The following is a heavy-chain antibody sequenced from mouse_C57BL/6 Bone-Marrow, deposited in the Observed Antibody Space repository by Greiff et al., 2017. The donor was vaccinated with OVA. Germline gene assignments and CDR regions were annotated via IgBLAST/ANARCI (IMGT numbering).Heavy chain of an antibody. CDR2: IYYDGSST. CDR3: ARDGYSFDY. J-gene: IGHJ2*01. V-gene: IGHV5-16*01. CDR1: GFTFSDYY. Sequence: EVQRVESEGGLVQPGSSMKLSCTASGFTFSDYYMAWVRQVPEKGLEWVATIYYDGSSTYYLDSLKSRFIISSDNAKNSRNLQKSSLKSDDTATYYCARDGYSFDYWGQGTTLTVSA.